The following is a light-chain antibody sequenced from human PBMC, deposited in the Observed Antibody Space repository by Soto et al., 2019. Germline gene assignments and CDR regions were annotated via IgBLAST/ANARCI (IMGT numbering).Light chain of an antibody. Sequence: QSVLTHPPSASGSPGQSVIISCTGTSSDVGGYNYVSWYQQHPGKAPKLLIYEVSKRPSGVPDRFSGSKSGNTASLTVSGLQAEDEADYYCSSYAGSNNVFGTGTKVTVL. CDR2: EVS. CDR3: SSYAGSNNV. J-gene: IGLJ1*01. V-gene: IGLV2-8*01. CDR1: SSDVGGYNY.